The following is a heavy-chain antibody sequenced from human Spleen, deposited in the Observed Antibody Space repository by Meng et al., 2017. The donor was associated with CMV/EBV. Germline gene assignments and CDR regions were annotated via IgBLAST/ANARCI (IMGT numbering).Heavy chain of an antibody. Sequence: SETLSLTCAVYGGSFSGYYWSWIRQPPGKGREWIGEINHSGSTNYNPSPKSRVTISVDTSKNQFSLKLSSVTAADKAVYFSARDGVSSGSYYYWGQGTLVTVSS. CDR3: ARDGVSSGSYYY. CDR2: INHSGST. D-gene: IGHD3-10*01. CDR1: GGSFSGYY. V-gene: IGHV4-34*01. J-gene: IGHJ4*02.